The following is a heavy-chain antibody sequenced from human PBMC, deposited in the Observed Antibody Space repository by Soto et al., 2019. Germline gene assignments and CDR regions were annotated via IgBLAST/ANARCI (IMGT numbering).Heavy chain of an antibody. Sequence: ASVKVSCKASGYTFTSYAMHWVRQAPGQRLEWMGWINAGNGNTKYSQKFQGRVTITRDTSASTAYMELSSLRSEDTAVYYFARAPSYSSSWYPYNWFDPWGQGTLVTVSS. J-gene: IGHJ5*02. CDR2: INAGNGNT. D-gene: IGHD6-13*01. V-gene: IGHV1-3*01. CDR1: GYTFTSYA. CDR3: ARAPSYSSSWYPYNWFDP.